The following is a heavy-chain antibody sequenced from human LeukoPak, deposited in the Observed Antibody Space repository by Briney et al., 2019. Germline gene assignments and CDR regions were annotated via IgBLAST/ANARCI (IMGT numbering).Heavy chain of an antibody. CDR2: IFPGDSDT. J-gene: IGHJ4*02. Sequence: GESLKISCKASRYKFTNNWIAWVRQKPGKGLEWMGIIFPGDSDTRYSPSFQGQVTISVDKSISTAFLQWSSLKASDTAMYYCARLFSSGWFDYWGQGTLVTVSS. CDR1: RYKFTNNW. V-gene: IGHV5-51*01. CDR3: ARLFSSGWFDY. D-gene: IGHD6-19*01.